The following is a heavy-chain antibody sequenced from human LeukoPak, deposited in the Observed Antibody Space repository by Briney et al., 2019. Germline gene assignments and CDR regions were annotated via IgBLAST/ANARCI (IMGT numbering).Heavy chain of an antibody. CDR2: ISSSSSTI. CDR3: ARDSGDSSGYCYVNYYYYGMDV. V-gene: IGHV3-48*02. J-gene: IGHJ6*02. Sequence: GGSLRLSCAASGFTFTNYAMNWVRQAPGKGLEWVSYISSSSSTIYYADSVKGRFTISRDNAKNSLYLQMNSLRDEDTAVYYCARDSGDSSGYCYVNYYYYGMDVWGQGTTVTVSS. CDR1: GFTFTNYA. D-gene: IGHD3-22*01.